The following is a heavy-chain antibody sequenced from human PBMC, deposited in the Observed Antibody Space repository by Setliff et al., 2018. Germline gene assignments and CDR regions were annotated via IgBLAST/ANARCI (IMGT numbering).Heavy chain of an antibody. Sequence: SVKVSCKASGGTFSSYAISWVRQAPGQGLEWMGRIIPIFGTANYAQKFQGRVTITADKSTSTAYMELSSLRSEDTAVYYCARELPRTIFGVVIDYWGQGTLVT. CDR3: ARELPRTIFGVVIDY. CDR2: IIPIFGTA. J-gene: IGHJ4*02. CDR1: GGTFSSYA. D-gene: IGHD3-3*01. V-gene: IGHV1-69*06.